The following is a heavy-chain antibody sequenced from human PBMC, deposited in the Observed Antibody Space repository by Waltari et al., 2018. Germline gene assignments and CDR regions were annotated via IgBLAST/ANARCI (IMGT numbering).Heavy chain of an antibody. CDR1: GGSISSYY. CDR2: IYYSGST. V-gene: IGHV4-59*01. CDR3: ARADYYDSSGYYRGFDY. J-gene: IGHJ4*02. D-gene: IGHD3-22*01. Sequence: QVQLQESGPGLVKPSETLSLTCTVSGGSISSYYWSWIRQPPGKGLEWIGYIYYSGSTNYNPSLKSRVTISVDTSKNQFSLKLSSVTAADTAVYYCARADYYDSSGYYRGFDYWGQGTLVTVSS.